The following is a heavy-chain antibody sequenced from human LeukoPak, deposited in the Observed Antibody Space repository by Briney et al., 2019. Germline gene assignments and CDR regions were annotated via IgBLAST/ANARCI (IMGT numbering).Heavy chain of an antibody. Sequence: GGSLRLFCAASGFTLSSYGMHGVRQAPGKGLEWVAVISYDGSNKYYADSVKGRFTISRDNSKNTLYLQMNSLRAEDTAVYYCAKERTISAAGKGVSFDYWGQGTLVTVSS. CDR2: ISYDGSNK. D-gene: IGHD6-13*01. CDR1: GFTLSSYG. CDR3: AKERTISAAGKGVSFDY. V-gene: IGHV3-30*18. J-gene: IGHJ4*02.